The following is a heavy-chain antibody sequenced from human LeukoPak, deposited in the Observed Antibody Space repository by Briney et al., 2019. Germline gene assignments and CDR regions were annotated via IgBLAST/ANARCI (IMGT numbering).Heavy chain of an antibody. D-gene: IGHD6-13*01. V-gene: IGHV1-69*05. CDR1: GGTFSSYA. CDR2: IIPIFGTA. CDR3: ARRAAAGSWYFDY. J-gene: IGHJ4*02. Sequence: SVKVSRKASGGTFSSYAISWVRQAPGQGLEWMGRIIPIFGTANYAQKFQGRVTITTDESTSTAYMELSSLRSEDTAVYYCARRAAAGSWYFDYWGQGTLVTVSS.